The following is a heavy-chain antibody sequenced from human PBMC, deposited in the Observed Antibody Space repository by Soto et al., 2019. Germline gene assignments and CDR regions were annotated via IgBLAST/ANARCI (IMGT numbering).Heavy chain of an antibody. Sequence: ECVKIAGKGAGYSLTSYWIGWVRQIPGKGLEWMGIIYPGDSDTRYSPSFQGQVTISADKSISTAYLQWSSLKASDTAMYYCARQYYHMDVWGQGTTVTVSS. V-gene: IGHV5-51*01. J-gene: IGHJ6*02. CDR2: IYPGDSDT. CDR1: GYSLTSYW. CDR3: ARQYYHMDV. D-gene: IGHD3-16*01.